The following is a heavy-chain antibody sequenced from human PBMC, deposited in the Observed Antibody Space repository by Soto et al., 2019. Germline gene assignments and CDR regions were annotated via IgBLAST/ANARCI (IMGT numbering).Heavy chain of an antibody. CDR1: GLSLNKNGMG. J-gene: IGHJ4*02. D-gene: IGHD2-21*02. CDR3: VHATLVTPGGHY. CDR2: IYWDDDK. Sequence: SAPKPGNPTRTLRLKCTFPGLSLNKNGMGVGWIRQPPGKALDWLALIYWDDDKRYSPSLKIRPTITKDTSKNQVVRTMTNMDPIYTVSYYWVHATLVTPGGHYWGQGTLVTAS. V-gene: IGHV2-5*02.